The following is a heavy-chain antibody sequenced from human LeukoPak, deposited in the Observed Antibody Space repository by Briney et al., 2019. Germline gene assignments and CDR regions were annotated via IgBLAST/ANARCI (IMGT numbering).Heavy chain of an antibody. Sequence: PGGSLRLSCVASGFTVDTYWMSWVRQAPGKGLDWVAHIKEDGTRKYYVDSVRGRFTISRDNAKNSLFLQMNSLRVEDTAIYYCARSLPYGTTWYGRSDFWGQGTLVTVSS. CDR1: GFTVDTYW. V-gene: IGHV3-7*03. CDR2: IKEDGTRK. J-gene: IGHJ4*02. D-gene: IGHD6-13*01. CDR3: ARSLPYGTTWYGRSDF.